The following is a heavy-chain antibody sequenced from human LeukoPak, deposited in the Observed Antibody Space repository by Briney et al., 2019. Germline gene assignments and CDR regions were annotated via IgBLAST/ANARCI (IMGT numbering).Heavy chain of an antibody. Sequence: GGSLRLSCAASGFIFSSYSMNWVRQAPGKGLEWVSSITSSGETTYYAGSVKGQFTISRDNSKNTVYLQMNSLRAEDTAVYYCARDRPNYYGANGHYYRRDGDYWGQGTLVTVSS. V-gene: IGHV3-23*01. CDR2: ITSSGETT. J-gene: IGHJ4*02. CDR3: ARDRPNYYGANGHYYRRDGDY. D-gene: IGHD3-22*01. CDR1: GFIFSSYS.